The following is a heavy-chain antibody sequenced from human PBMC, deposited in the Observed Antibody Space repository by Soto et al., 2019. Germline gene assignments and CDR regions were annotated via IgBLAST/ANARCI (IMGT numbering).Heavy chain of an antibody. Sequence: SCKASGYTFTSYAMHWVRQAPGQRLEWLSSISSSGYIFSTDSVRGRFTISRDNAKNSVYLQINSLRAEDTAVYFCARDCSGGSCYPGMDVWGQGTTVTVSS. CDR2: ISSSGYI. J-gene: IGHJ6*02. CDR3: ARDCSGGSCYPGMDV. V-gene: IGHV3-21*01. CDR1: GYTFTSYA. D-gene: IGHD2-15*01.